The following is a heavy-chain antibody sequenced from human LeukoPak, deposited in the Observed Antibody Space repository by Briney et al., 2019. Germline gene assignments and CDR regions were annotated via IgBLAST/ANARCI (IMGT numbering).Heavy chain of an antibody. V-gene: IGHV1-2*02. CDR3: ARGGIAAVGTFAFGI. CDR1: RYTFTGYY. Sequence: ASVKVSCKSSRYTFTGYYMHWVRQAPGQGLEWMGCINPNSGGTNYAQKFQGGVTMTRDTSISTAYMELSRLRSDDTAVYYCARGGIAAVGTFAFGIWGQGTMVTVSS. D-gene: IGHD6-13*01. CDR2: INPNSGGT. J-gene: IGHJ3*02.